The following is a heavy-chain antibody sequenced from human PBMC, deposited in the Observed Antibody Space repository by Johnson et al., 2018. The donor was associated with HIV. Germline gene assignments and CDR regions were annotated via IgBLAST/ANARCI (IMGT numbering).Heavy chain of an antibody. V-gene: IGHV3-30-3*01. Sequence: QVQLVESGGGVVQPGRSLRLPCAASGFTSRRYAMHWVRQAPGKGLEWVAVISYDGSNKYYADSVKGRFTISRDNSKNTLYLQMNSLRAEDTAVYYCARQYRNSGSRTGAFDIWGQGTMVTVSS. D-gene: IGHD1-26*01. CDR3: ARQYRNSGSRTGAFDI. CDR1: GFTSRRYA. J-gene: IGHJ3*02. CDR2: ISYDGSNK.